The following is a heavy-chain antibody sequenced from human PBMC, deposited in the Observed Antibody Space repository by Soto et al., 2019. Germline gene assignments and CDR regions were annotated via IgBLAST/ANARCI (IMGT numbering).Heavy chain of an antibody. D-gene: IGHD2-2*01. CDR1: GFTSSSYA. CDR3: AKYGCSSTACQCDY. V-gene: IGHV3-23*01. Sequence: PGGSLSLSCAASGFTSSSYAMIWVRQAPGKELEWVSAISGSGAYTYYANSVKGRFTISRGNSKNTLYLQLNSLRAEDTAVYYCAKYGCSSTACQCDYWGQGTRVTVSS. J-gene: IGHJ4*02. CDR2: ISGSGAYT.